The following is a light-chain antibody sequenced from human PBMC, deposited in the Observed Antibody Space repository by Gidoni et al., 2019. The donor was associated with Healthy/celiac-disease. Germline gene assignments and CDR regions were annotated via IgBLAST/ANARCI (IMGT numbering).Light chain of an antibody. V-gene: IGLV3-19*01. CDR2: GKN. J-gene: IGLJ1*01. Sequence: SSELTQDTAVSVALGQTVRITCQGDSLRSYYASWYQQKPGQAPVLVIYGKNNRPSGIPDRFSGSSSGNTASLTITGAQAEDEADYYCNSRDSSGNLLFGTGTKVTVL. CDR3: NSRDSSGNLL. CDR1: SLRSYY.